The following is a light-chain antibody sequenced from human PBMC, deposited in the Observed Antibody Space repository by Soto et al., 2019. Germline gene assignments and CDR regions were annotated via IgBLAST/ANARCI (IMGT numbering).Light chain of an antibody. CDR1: QHISGW. V-gene: IGKV1-5*01. Sequence: DLQMVKSPSTLSASVGDRVTITCRASQHISGWLAWYQQKPGKAPKLLIFDASTLESGVPSRFSGSGSGTEFTLTITSLQPDDFATYYCQQYNSYSPWTFGQGTKVDIK. CDR2: DAS. J-gene: IGKJ1*01. CDR3: QQYNSYSPWT.